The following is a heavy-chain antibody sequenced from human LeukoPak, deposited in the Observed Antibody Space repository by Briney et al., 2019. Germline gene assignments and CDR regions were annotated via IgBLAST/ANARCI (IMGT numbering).Heavy chain of an antibody. D-gene: IGHD4-17*01. V-gene: IGHV1-69*05. CDR3: AGELRDLAYFDY. CDR2: IIPIFGTA. CDR1: GGTFSSYA. Sequence: ASVKVSCKASGGTFSSYAISWVRQAPGQGLEWMGGIIPIFGTANYAQKFQGRVTIITDESTSTAYMELSSLRSEDTAVYYCAGELRDLAYFDYWGQGTLVTVSS. J-gene: IGHJ4*02.